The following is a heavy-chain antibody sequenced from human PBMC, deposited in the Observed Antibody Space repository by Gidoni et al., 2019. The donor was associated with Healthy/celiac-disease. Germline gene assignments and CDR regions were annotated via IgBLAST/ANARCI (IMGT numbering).Heavy chain of an antibody. CDR3: ARSLYDYIWGSYLGPYDY. J-gene: IGHJ4*02. D-gene: IGHD3-16*02. V-gene: IGHV4-34*01. Sequence: QVQLQQWGAGLLKPSETLSLTCAVYGGSFSGYYWSWFRQPPGKGREWIGEINHSGSTNYNPSLKSRVTISVDTSKNQFSLKLSSVTAADTAVYYCARSLYDYIWGSYLGPYDYWGQGTLVTVSS. CDR2: INHSGST. CDR1: GGSFSGYY.